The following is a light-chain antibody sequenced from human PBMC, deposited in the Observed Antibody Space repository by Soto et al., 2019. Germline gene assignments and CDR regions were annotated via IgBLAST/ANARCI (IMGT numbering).Light chain of an antibody. J-gene: IGKJ5*01. CDR2: GGS. V-gene: IGKV3-20*01. CDR1: QSVSSNH. Sequence: PGEKATLSCRASQSVSSNHLAWYQQKPGQAPRLLIYGGSSRATGIPDRFSGSGSGTDFTLTISRLEPEDFAVYYCQQYGSSSITFGQGTRLEIK. CDR3: QQYGSSSIT.